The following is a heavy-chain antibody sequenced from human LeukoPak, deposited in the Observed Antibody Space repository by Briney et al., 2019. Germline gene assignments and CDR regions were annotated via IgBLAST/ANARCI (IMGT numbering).Heavy chain of an antibody. CDR1: GFTFSRHG. V-gene: IGHV3-30*12. CDR3: ARVGGYSYGLLWYYYYMDV. CDR2: LYYDGSNK. Sequence: PGGSLRLSCAASGFTFSRHGMHWVRQAPGKGLDWVASLYYDGSNKNYADSVKGRFTISRDNSKNMLYLQMNSLRAEDTAVYYCARVGGYSYGLLWYYYYMDVWGKGTTVTISS. D-gene: IGHD5-18*01. J-gene: IGHJ6*03.